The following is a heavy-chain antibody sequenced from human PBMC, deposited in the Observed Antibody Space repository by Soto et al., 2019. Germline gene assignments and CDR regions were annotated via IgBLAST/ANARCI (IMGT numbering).Heavy chain of an antibody. V-gene: IGHV3-9*01. CDR2: ISWNSGSI. CDR1: GFTFDDYA. J-gene: IGHJ5*02. CDR3: AKDRVIQLLPIWPDP. Sequence: GGSLRLSCAASGFTFDDYAMHWVRQAPGKGLEWVSGISWNSGSIGYADSVKGRFTISRDNSKNTLYLQVDSLRVDDTAVYYCAKDRVIQLLPIWPDPWGQGTLVTVSS. D-gene: IGHD2-2*01.